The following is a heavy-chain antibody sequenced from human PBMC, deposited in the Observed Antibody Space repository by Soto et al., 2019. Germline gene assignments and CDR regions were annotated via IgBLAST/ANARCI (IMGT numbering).Heavy chain of an antibody. V-gene: IGHV4-31*11. J-gene: IGHJ3*02. CDR3: ARVGCGGDCHNAFDI. Sequence: PSETLSLASAVSGGSISSGGYYWSWSRQHPGKGLEWIGYIYYSGSTYYNPSLKSRVTISVDTSKNQFSLKLSSVTAADTAVYYCARVGCGGDCHNAFDIWGQGTMVT. CDR2: IYYSGST. D-gene: IGHD2-21*02. CDR1: GGSISSGGYY.